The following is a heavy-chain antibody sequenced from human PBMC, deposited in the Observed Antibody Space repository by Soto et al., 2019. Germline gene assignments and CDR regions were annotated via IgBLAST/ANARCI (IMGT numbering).Heavy chain of an antibody. Sequence: GAPLILSCAASGFTSWHYDMSWIRQAQGKGLERVSYISRSGNTMYYGDYVKGRFTISGDNAENSVCFQMISLRADDTAVYYCARAYSDALDIWGQGGIVT. J-gene: IGHJ3*02. CDR2: ISRSGNTM. CDR1: GFTSWHYD. V-gene: IGHV3-11*01. CDR3: ARAYSDALDI. D-gene: IGHD2-21*01.